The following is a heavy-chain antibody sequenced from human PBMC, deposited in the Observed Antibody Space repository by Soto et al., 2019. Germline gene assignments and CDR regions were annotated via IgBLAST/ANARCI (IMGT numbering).Heavy chain of an antibody. D-gene: IGHD6-19*01. CDR3: ARGWGSGWLEFFDS. J-gene: IGHJ4*02. CDR2: IRSSGATK. V-gene: IGHV3-48*01. CDR1: GFPFRNYS. Sequence: PGGSLRLSCGASGFPFRNYSMNWARQAPGKGLEWVSYIRSSGATKYYADAVKGRFTISRDNSENTLYLQMNSLRADDTAVYYCARGWGSGWLEFFDSWGQGALVTVSS.